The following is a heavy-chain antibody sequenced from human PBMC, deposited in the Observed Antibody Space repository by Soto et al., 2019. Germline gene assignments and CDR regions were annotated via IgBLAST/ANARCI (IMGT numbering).Heavy chain of an antibody. CDR2: ISSSSSYT. D-gene: IGHD6-19*01. J-gene: IGHJ3*02. Sequence: PGVSLRLSCAASGFTFSYYYMSWIRQAPGKGLEWVSYISSSSSYTNYADSVKGRFTISRDNAKNSLYLQMNSLRAEDTAVYYCARDNRGAVAATNAFDIWAQGTMVTVSS. V-gene: IGHV3-11*06. CDR3: ARDNRGAVAATNAFDI. CDR1: GFTFSYYY.